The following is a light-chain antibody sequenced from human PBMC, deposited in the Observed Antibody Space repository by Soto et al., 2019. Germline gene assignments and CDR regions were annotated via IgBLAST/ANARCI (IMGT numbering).Light chain of an antibody. CDR2: DVS. Sequence: QSVLTQPASVSGCPGQSITSCCTGTSSDVGGYNYVSWYQQHPGKAPKFMIYDVSNRPSGVSNRFSGSKSGNTASLTISGLQAEDEADYYCSSYTTSNTRQIVFGTG. J-gene: IGLJ1*01. CDR1: SSDVGGYNY. CDR3: SSYTTSNTRQIV. V-gene: IGLV2-14*01.